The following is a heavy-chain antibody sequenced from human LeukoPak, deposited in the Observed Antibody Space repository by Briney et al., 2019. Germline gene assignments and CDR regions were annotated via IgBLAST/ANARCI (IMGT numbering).Heavy chain of an antibody. CDR2: IIPILGIA. CDR1: GGTFSSYA. J-gene: IGHJ4*02. CDR3: ARGYSGTTYPDY. V-gene: IGHV1-69*04. D-gene: IGHD1-1*01. Sequence: GASVKVSCKASGGTFSSYAISWVRQAPGQGLEWMGRIIPILGIANYAQKFQGRVTITADKSTSTAYMELSSLRSEDTAVYYCARGYSGTTYPDYWGQGTLVTVSS.